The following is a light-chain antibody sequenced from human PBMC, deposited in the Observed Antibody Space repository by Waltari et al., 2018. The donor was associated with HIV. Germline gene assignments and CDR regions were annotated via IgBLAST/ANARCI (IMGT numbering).Light chain of an antibody. V-gene: IGLV2-14*03. CDR1: SSAVGGYNY. Sequence: QSAITQPASVSGSPGQPITIPCPGPSSAVGGYNYVSWYQQHPGKAPRLMIYDVSTRPAGVSDRFSGSKSGDTASLTISGLQAEDEADYYCESYTSTSVWVFGGGTRLTVL. J-gene: IGLJ3*02. CDR3: ESYTSTSVWV. CDR2: DVS.